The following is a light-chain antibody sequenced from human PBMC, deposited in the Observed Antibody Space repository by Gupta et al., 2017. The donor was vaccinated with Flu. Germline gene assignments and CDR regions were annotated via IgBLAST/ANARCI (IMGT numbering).Light chain of an antibody. Sequence: SITSNCLPNQSRKSYLYWYQQKPGQALKLLIYAASRLHSGVPARFSGSGSGTEFTLNISRVQAEDVAIYYCKQSLRIALSFGHGTKLEIK. V-gene: IGKV1-39*01. J-gene: IGKJ2*03. CDR1: QSRKSY. CDR3: KQSLRIALS. CDR2: AAS.